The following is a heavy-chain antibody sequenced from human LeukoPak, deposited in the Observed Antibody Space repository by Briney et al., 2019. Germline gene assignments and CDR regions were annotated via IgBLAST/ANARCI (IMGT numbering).Heavy chain of an antibody. J-gene: IGHJ4*02. CDR2: ISYEDGSNK. V-gene: IGHV3-30*04. CDR1: GFTFRSFV. Sequence: PGRSLRLSCAASGFTFRSFVMHWVRQAPGKGLEWVAAISYEDGSNKYYADSVKGRFTISRDNSKYTVYLEMNSLRVEDTAMYYCSNERPEEYYSTGSYFDYWGQGTLVTVSS. D-gene: IGHD3-10*01. CDR3: SNERPEEYYSTGSYFDY.